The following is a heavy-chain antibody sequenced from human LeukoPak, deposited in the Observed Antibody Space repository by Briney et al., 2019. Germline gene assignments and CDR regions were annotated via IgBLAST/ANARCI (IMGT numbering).Heavy chain of an antibody. CDR2: INTDMTSP. Sequence: GGSLRLSCTASQFNFSNYWMHWVRQAPGKGLEWVSRINTDMTSPTCADSVKGRFTISRDNAKNSLYLQMNSLRAEDTAVYYCARVSRGNSGCFDHWGQGTLVTVSS. CDR3: ARVSRGNSGCFDH. D-gene: IGHD4-23*01. CDR1: QFNFSNYW. V-gene: IGHV3-74*03. J-gene: IGHJ4*02.